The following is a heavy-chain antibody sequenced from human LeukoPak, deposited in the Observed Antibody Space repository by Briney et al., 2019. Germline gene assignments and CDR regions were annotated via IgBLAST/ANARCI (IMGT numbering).Heavy chain of an antibody. Sequence: GGSLRLSCTGSGFTFGDHAMSWVRQAPGKGLEWVGFIRSKAYRGTTEYAASVKGRFTISRDDSASIAYLRMNSLRTEDTAVYYCARGPIQLWIHNAMDVWGQGTTVTVSS. V-gene: IGHV3-49*04. CDR1: GFTFGDHA. D-gene: IGHD1-1*01. CDR3: ARGPIQLWIHNAMDV. CDR2: IRSKAYRGTT. J-gene: IGHJ6*02.